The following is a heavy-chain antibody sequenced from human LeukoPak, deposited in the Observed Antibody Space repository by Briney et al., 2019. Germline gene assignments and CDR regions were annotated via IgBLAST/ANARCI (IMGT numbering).Heavy chain of an antibody. CDR3: ATSPAAAGTLLFDY. Sequence: SETLSLTCTVSGDSISSYYCSWIRQPPGKGLEWIGYICYSGSTNYNPSLKSRVTISVDTSKNQFSLKLSSVTAADTAVYYCATSPAAAGTLLFDYWGQGTLVTVSS. V-gene: IGHV4-59*01. CDR2: ICYSGST. CDR1: GDSISSYY. D-gene: IGHD6-13*01. J-gene: IGHJ4*02.